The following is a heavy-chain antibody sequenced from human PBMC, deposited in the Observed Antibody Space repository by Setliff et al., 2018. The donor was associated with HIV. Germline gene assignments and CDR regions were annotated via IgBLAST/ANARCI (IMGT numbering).Heavy chain of an antibody. Sequence: LSLTCTVSGGSISSSSYYWDWIRQPPGKGLEWIATIYYSGDSHYNPSLKSRVTISVDTSKNQFSLKLNSVTAADTAVYYCARAKYYYDTSAYYGSRDWYFDLWGRGTLVTVSS. D-gene: IGHD3-22*01. V-gene: IGHV4-39*07. CDR2: IYYSGDS. CDR1: GGSISSSSYY. CDR3: ARAKYYYDTSAYYGSRDWYFDL. J-gene: IGHJ2*01.